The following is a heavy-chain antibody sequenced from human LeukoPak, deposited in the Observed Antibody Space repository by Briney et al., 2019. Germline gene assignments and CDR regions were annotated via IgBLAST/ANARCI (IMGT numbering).Heavy chain of an antibody. J-gene: IGHJ4*02. V-gene: IGHV4-59*01. D-gene: IGHD1-26*01. CDR3: ASLSRWELQYFDY. CDR2: IYYSGST. CDR1: GGSISSYY. Sequence: SETLSLTCTVSGGSISSYYWSWIRQPPGKGLEWIGYIYYSGSTNYNPSLKSRVTISVDTSKNQFSLKLSSVTAADTAVYYCASLSRWELQYFDYWGQGTQVTVSS.